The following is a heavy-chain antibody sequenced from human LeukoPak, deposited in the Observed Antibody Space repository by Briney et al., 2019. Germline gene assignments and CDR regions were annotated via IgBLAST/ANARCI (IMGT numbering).Heavy chain of an antibody. D-gene: IGHD5-18*01. CDR2: IKGDGSEK. J-gene: IGHJ4*02. CDR1: GFTFSKYW. V-gene: IGHV3-7*01. Sequence: GSLRLSCAASGFTFSKYWMSWVRQAPGKGLEWVANIKGDGSEKSYVDSVKGRFTISRDNAKNSLFLQMNSLRAEDTAVYFCAKPFWVQLWSGFDYWGQGTPVTVSS. CDR3: AKPFWVQLWSGFDY.